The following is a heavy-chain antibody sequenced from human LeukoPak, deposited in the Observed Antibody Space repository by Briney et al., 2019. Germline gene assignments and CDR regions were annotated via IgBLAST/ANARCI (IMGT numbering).Heavy chain of an antibody. CDR1: GYTFTGYY. V-gene: IGHV1-2*02. CDR3: ARVNPIFGPLGYFDY. D-gene: IGHD3-3*01. J-gene: IGHJ4*02. Sequence: ASVKVSCKASGYTFTGYYMHWVRQAPGQGLEWMGWINPNSGGTNYAQKFQGRVTMTRDTSISTAYMELSRLRSDDTAVYYCARVNPIFGPLGYFDYWGQGTLVTVSS. CDR2: INPNSGGT.